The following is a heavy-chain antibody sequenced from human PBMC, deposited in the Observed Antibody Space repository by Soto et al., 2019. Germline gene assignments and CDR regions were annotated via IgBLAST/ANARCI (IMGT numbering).Heavy chain of an antibody. Sequence: EVQLVESGGGLVQPGRSLRLSCAASGFTFDDYAMHWVRQAPGKGLEWVSGISWNSGSIGYADSVKGRFTISRDNAKNSLYLQMNSLKTEDTAVYYCTTDPHSTGTKYWGQGTLVTVSS. J-gene: IGHJ4*02. CDR1: GFTFDDYA. V-gene: IGHV3-9*01. CDR3: TTDPHSTGTKY. D-gene: IGHD1-1*01. CDR2: ISWNSGSI.